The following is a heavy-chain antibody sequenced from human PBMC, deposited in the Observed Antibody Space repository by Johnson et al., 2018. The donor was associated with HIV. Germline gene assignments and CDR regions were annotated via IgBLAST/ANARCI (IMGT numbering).Heavy chain of an antibody. J-gene: IGHJ3*02. D-gene: IGHD6-19*01. CDR2: ISSSGSTI. CDR1: GFTFSDYY. Sequence: QVQLVESGGGLVKPGGSLRLSCSASGFTFSDYYITWIRQAPGKGLEWISYISSSGSTIYYADSVKGRFTISRDNAKNSLFLQLNSLRVGDTGLYYCVSVVRVAFSSDWKGFDIWGQGSMVTVSS. CDR3: VSVVRVAFSSDWKGFDI. V-gene: IGHV3-11*04.